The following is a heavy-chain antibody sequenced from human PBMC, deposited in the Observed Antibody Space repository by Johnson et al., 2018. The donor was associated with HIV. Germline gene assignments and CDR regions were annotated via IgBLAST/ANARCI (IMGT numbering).Heavy chain of an antibody. V-gene: IGHV3-48*03. CDR3: ARDSYSGGGSYS. CDR2: ISSSGSTI. D-gene: IGHD1-26*01. Sequence: VQLVESGGGVVQPERSLRLSCAASGFTFSSYAMHWVRQAPGKGLEWVSYISSSGSTIYYADSVKGRFTISRDNAKNSLYLQMNSLRAEDTAVYYCARDSYSGGGSYSWGQGTMVTVSS. CDR1: GFTFSSYA. J-gene: IGHJ3*01.